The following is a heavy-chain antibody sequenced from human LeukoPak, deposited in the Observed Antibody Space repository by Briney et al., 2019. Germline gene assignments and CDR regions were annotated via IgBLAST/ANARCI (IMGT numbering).Heavy chain of an antibody. CDR3: ASGSGTMIVVLFDY. CDR1: GFTFSSYW. J-gene: IGHJ4*02. Sequence: GGSLRLSCAASGFTFSSYWMSWVRQAPGKGLEWVANIKQDGSEKYYVDSVKGRFTISRDNAKNSLYLQMSSLRAEDTAVYYCASGSGTMIVVLFDYWGQGTLVTVSS. CDR2: IKQDGSEK. D-gene: IGHD3-22*01. V-gene: IGHV3-7*01.